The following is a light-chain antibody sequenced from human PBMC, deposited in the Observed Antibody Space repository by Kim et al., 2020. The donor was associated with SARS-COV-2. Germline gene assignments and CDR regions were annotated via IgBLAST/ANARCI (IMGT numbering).Light chain of an antibody. V-gene: IGLV1-40*01. J-gene: IGLJ3*02. CDR3: QSYDSSLSVWV. CDR2: GNS. CDR1: TSNIGACYD. Sequence: QRVTIACTCTTSNIGACYDVHVYQQLPGTAPNLLIYGNSNRPSGVPDRFSVSKSGTSASLAITELQAEDESDYYCQSYDSSLSVWVFGGGTQLTVL.